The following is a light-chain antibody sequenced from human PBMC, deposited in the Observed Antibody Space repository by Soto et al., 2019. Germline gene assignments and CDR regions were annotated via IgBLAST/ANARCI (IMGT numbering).Light chain of an antibody. V-gene: IGKV1-9*01. CDR2: AAS. CDR1: QDISSY. Sequence: DIQLTQSPSFLSACVGDRVSITCRASQDISSYLAWYQQKPGKAPKLLIYAASTLQSGVPSRFSGSGSGTEFTLTISSLQPEDFATYYCQQLNSYPPSTFGPGTKVDIK. J-gene: IGKJ3*01. CDR3: QQLNSYPPST.